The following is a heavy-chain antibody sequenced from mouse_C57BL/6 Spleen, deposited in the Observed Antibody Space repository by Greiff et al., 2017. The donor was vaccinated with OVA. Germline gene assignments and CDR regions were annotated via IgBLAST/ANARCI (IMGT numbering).Heavy chain of an antibody. V-gene: IGHV1-26*01. Sequence: VQLQQSGPELVKPGASVKISCKASGYTFTDYYMNWVKQSHGKSLEWIGDINPNNGGTSYNQKFKGKATLTVDKSSSTAYMELRSLTSEDSAVYYCARGDYGGFAYWGQGTLVTVSA. D-gene: IGHD2-4*01. CDR2: INPNNGGT. J-gene: IGHJ3*01. CDR3: ARGDYGGFAY. CDR1: GYTFTDYY.